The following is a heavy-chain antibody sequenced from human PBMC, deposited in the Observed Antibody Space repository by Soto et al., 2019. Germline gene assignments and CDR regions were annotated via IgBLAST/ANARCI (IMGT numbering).Heavy chain of an antibody. J-gene: IGHJ4*02. CDR2: ISAYNGNT. CDR1: GYTFTSYG. CDR3: ARINRYCSSTSCSSFDY. D-gene: IGHD2-2*01. Sequence: ASVKVSCKASGYTFTSYGISWVRQAPGQGLEWMGWISAYNGNTNYAQKLQGRVTMTTDTSTSTAYMELRSLRSDDTAVYYCARINRYCSSTSCSSFDYWGQGTPVTVSS. V-gene: IGHV1-18*01.